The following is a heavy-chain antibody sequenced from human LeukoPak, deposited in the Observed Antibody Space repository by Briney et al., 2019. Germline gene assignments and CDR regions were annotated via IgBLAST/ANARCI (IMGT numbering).Heavy chain of an antibody. CDR3: AESSGSDYSGYYFDY. J-gene: IGHJ4*02. V-gene: IGHV3-9*01. CDR1: GFTFDDYA. CDR2: ISWNSGSI. D-gene: IGHD1-26*01. Sequence: GRSLRLSCAASGFTFDDYAMHWVRQAPGKGLEWVSGISWNSGSIGYADSVKGLFTISRDNAKNSLYLQMNSLRAEDTALYYCAESSGSDYSGYYFDYWGQGTLVTVSS.